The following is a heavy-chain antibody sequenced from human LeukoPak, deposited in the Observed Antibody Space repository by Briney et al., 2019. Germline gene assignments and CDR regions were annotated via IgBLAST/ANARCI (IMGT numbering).Heavy chain of an antibody. V-gene: IGHV3-30*02. CDR1: GFTFRNYG. CDR2: IRYDGSNK. CDR3: AKDTRVGSSWYFDY. Sequence: GRSLRLSCAASGFTFRNYGMHWVRQAPGKGLEWVSFIRYDGSNKYYADSVKGRFTISRDNSKNTLYLQMNSLRAEDTAVYYCAKDTRVGSSWYFDYWGQGTLVTVSS. J-gene: IGHJ4*02. D-gene: IGHD6-13*01.